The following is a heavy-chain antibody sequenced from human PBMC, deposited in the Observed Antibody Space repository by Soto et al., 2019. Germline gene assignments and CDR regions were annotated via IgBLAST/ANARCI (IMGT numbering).Heavy chain of an antibody. CDR1: GGSFSGYY. CDR2: INHSGNT. J-gene: IGHJ3*01. D-gene: IGHD3-16*02. CDR3: ARAPYDYVWGSYRSTAGGAFDL. V-gene: IGHV4-34*01. Sequence: QVQLQQWGAGLLKPSETLSLTCAVYGGSFSGYYWSWIRQPPGKGLEWIGEINHSGNTNYNPSLKSRFTISVDTSKNQFSLTLSSVTAADTAVYYCARAPYDYVWGSYRSTAGGAFDLWGQGTMVTVSS.